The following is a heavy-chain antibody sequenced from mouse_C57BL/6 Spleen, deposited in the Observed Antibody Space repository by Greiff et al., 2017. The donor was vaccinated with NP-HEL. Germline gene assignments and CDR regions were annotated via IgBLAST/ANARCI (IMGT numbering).Heavy chain of an antibody. CDR2: INPNNGGT. Sequence: VQLQQSGPELVKPGASVKISCKASGYTFTDYYMNWVKQSHGKSLEWIGDINPNNGGTSYNQKFKGKATLTVDKSSSTAYMELRSLTSEDSAVYYCARSPYDDGSSYGYFDVWGTGTTVTVSS. CDR3: ARSPYDDGSSYGYFDV. J-gene: IGHJ1*03. V-gene: IGHV1-26*01. CDR1: GYTFTDYY. D-gene: IGHD1-1*01.